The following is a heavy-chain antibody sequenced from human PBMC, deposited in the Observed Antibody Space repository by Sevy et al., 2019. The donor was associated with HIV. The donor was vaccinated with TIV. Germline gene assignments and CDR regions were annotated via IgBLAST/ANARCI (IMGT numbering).Heavy chain of an antibody. CDR3: ARSSHCSGGSCYSTYYFDY. J-gene: IGHJ4*02. Sequence: SETLSLTCSVSGGSISSGSYYWSWIRQPAGKGLEWIGRIYTSGSTNYYPSLKSRVTISVDTSKNQFSLKLSSVTAADTAVYYCARSSHCSGGSCYSTYYFDYWGQGTLVTVSS. CDR1: GGSISSGSYY. CDR2: IYTSGST. V-gene: IGHV4-61*02. D-gene: IGHD2-15*01.